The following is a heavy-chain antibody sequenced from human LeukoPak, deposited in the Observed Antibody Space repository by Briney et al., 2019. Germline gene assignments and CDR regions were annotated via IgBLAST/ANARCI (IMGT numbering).Heavy chain of an antibody. CDR3: ARRLTQYDCFDP. Sequence: SQTLSLTCAISGDSVSSNSVTWNWIGLSPSRGLEWLGRTYYRSTWYNDYAVSVRGRITVNPDTSKNQFSLHLNSVTPEDTAVYYCARRLTQYDCFDPWGQGILVTVSS. D-gene: IGHD2-2*01. CDR2: TYYRSTWYN. J-gene: IGHJ5*02. CDR1: GDSVSSNSVT. V-gene: IGHV6-1*01.